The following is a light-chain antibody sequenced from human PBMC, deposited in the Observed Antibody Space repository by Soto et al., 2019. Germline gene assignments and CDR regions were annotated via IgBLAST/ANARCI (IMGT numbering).Light chain of an antibody. Sequence: EIVLTQSPATLSLSPGERATLSCRASQSVSSYLAWYQQKPGQAPRLLIYDASDRATGIPARFSGSGSGTDFTLTISSLGPEDFAVYYCQQRSNFGGGTKVDIK. CDR1: QSVSSY. J-gene: IGKJ4*01. CDR2: DAS. V-gene: IGKV3-11*01. CDR3: QQRSN.